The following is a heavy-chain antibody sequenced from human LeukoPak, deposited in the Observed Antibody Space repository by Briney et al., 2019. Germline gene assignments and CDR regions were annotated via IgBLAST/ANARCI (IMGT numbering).Heavy chain of an antibody. V-gene: IGHV3-23*01. D-gene: IGHD6-6*01. CDR3: AKGSAAARPYYFDS. J-gene: IGHJ4*02. CDR1: GFTFGNYA. Sequence: HPGGSLRLSCQTSGFTFGNYAMSWVRQAQGKELEWISAISTNGVNTYYADSVKGRFTISRDNSRHTLSLQMNGLRADDTAVYYCAKGSAAARPYYFDSWGQGTLVAVSS. CDR2: ISTNGVNT.